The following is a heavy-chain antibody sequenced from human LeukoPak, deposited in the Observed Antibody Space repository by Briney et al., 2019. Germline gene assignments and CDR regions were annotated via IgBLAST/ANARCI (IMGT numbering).Heavy chain of an antibody. CDR3: ARWQLERRQYYFDY. Sequence: PGGSLRLSCAASGFIFSNYWMTWVRQVPGKGLEWVANIKEDGSEKNYVDSVKGRFTISRDNAKNSLYLQMNSLRVDDTAVYYCARWQLERRQYYFDYWGQGTLVTVSS. D-gene: IGHD1-1*01. CDR1: GFIFSNYW. V-gene: IGHV3-7*01. CDR2: IKEDGSEK. J-gene: IGHJ4*02.